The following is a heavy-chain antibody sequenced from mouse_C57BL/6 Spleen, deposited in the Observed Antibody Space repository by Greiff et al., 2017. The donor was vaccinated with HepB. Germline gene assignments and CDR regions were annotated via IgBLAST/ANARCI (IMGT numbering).Heavy chain of an antibody. CDR3: ARYGGLRESYYFDY. CDR1: GYTFTDYY. V-gene: IGHV1-26*01. CDR2: INPNNGGT. Sequence: VQLQQSGPELVKPGASVKISCKASGYTFTDYYMNWVKQSHGKSLEWIGDINPNNGGTSYNQKFKGKATLTVDKSSSTAYMELRSLTSEDSAVYYCARYGGLRESYYFDYWGQGTTLTVSS. J-gene: IGHJ2*01. D-gene: IGHD2-4*01.